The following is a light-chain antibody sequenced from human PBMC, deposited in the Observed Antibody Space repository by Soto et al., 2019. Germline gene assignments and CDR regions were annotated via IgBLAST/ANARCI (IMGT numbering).Light chain of an antibody. CDR1: TGAVTSSYY. J-gene: IGLJ2*01. V-gene: IGLV7-43*01. CDR3: LLYYGGPVV. CDR2: STG. Sequence: QAVVTQEPSLTVSPGGTVTLTCGSSTGAVTSSYYPNWFQQKPGQAPRALIYSTGNKHSWTPTRFSGSLLGGKAALTLSGVQPEDEADYYCLLYYGGPVVFGGGTKLTVL.